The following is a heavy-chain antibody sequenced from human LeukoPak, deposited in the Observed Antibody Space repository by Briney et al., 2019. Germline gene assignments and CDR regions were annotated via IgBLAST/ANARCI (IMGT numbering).Heavy chain of an antibody. CDR1: GFIFKTYT. J-gene: IGHJ4*02. V-gene: IGHV3-21*01. Sequence: GGSLRLSCAASGFIFKTYTMTWVRQAPGKGLEWVSSITGDCKYITYADSVKGRFTISRDNAKNSLYLQMNSLRDEDTAVYYCARDGRYDSSGYYDYWGQGILVTVSA. CDR2: ITGDCKYI. CDR3: ARDGRYDSSGYYDY. D-gene: IGHD3-22*01.